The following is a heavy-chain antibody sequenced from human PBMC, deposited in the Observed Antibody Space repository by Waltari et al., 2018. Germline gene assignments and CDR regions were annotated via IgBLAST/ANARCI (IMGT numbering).Heavy chain of an antibody. CDR3: ARGYYDSSATTIFDY. J-gene: IGHJ4*02. Sequence: QVQLVQSGAEVKKPGSSVKVSCKASGGTFSSYAISWVRQAPGQGLEWMGGIIPSFGTANYEQKFQGRVTITADESTSTAYMELSSLRSEDTAVYYCARGYYDSSATTIFDYWGQGTLVTVSS. V-gene: IGHV1-69*01. CDR2: IIPSFGTA. D-gene: IGHD3-22*01. CDR1: GGTFSSYA.